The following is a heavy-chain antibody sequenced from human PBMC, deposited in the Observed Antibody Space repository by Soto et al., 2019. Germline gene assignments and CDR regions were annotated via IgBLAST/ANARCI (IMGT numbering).Heavy chain of an antibody. CDR1: GFTFSSYA. CDR3: AKDRTPYNWFDP. J-gene: IGHJ5*02. Sequence: EVQLLESGGGLVQPGGSLRLSCAASGFTFSSYAMSWIRQAPGKGLEWVSAISGRGVSTYYADSVKGRFTISRDNCKNTLYLQMNSLRAEDTAVYYCAKDRTPYNWFDPWGQGTLVTVSS. V-gene: IGHV3-23*01. CDR2: ISGRGVST. D-gene: IGHD2-15*01.